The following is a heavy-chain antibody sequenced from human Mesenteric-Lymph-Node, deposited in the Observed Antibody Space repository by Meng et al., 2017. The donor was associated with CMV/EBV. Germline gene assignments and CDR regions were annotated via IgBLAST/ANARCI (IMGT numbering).Heavy chain of an antibody. V-gene: IGHV4-61*01. CDR3: ARATIYDPRVHDAFDI. CDR2: IYYSGST. Sequence: SETLSLTCTVSGGSISSSSYYWSWIRQPPGKGLEWIGYIYYSGSTNYNPSLKSRVTISVDTSKNQFSLKLSSVTAADTAVYYCARATIYDPRVHDAFDIWGQGTMVTVSS. J-gene: IGHJ3*02. CDR1: GGSISSSSYY. D-gene: IGHD3-22*01.